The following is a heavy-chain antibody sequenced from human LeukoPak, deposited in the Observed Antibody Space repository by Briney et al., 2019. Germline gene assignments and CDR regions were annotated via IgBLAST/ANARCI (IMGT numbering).Heavy chain of an antibody. CDR3: ARGSDYDFWSGYYLFDY. D-gene: IGHD3-3*01. CDR2: IYYSGST. CDR1: GGSISSHY. V-gene: IGHV4-59*11. J-gene: IGHJ4*02. Sequence: SETLSLTCTVSGGSISSHYWSWIRQPPGKGLEWIGYIYYSGSTNYNPSLKSRVTISVDTSKNQFSLKLSSVTAADTAVYYCARGSDYDFWSGYYLFDYWGQGTLVAVSS.